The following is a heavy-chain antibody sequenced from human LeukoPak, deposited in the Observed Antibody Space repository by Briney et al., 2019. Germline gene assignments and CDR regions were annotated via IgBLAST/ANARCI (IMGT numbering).Heavy chain of an antibody. D-gene: IGHD2-2*01. V-gene: IGHV4-39*01. J-gene: IGHJ4*02. Sequence: KTSETLSLTCTVSGGSISSSSYYWGWIRQPPGKGLEWIGSIYYSGSTYYNPSLKSRVTISVDTSKNQFSLKLSSVTAADTAVYYCARLFLPKVPAAMGDFDYWGQGTLVTVST. CDR1: GGSISSSSYY. CDR3: ARLFLPKVPAAMGDFDY. CDR2: IYYSGST.